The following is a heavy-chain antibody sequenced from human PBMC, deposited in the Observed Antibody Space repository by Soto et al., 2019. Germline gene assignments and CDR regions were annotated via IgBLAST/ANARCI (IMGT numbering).Heavy chain of an antibody. J-gene: IGHJ6*02. D-gene: IGHD3-22*01. Sequence: ASETLSLTCAVSGYSISIGYYWGCIRQPPGKGLEWIGSIFHSGTTYYNPSLKSRVTMSVDTSKNQFSLELSSVTAADTAVYYCATPPFYYADSGRMDVWGQGTTVTVSS. CDR3: ATPPFYYADSGRMDV. V-gene: IGHV4-38-2*01. CDR2: IFHSGTT. CDR1: GYSISIGYY.